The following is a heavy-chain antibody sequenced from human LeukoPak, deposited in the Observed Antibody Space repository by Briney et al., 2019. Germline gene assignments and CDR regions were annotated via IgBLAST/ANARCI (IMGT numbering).Heavy chain of an antibody. CDR2: INHSGST. J-gene: IGHJ4*02. D-gene: IGHD2-8*01. Sequence: PSEILSLTCAVYGGSFSGYYWSWIRQPPGKGLEWIGEINHSGSTNYNPSLKSRVTISVDTSKNQFSLKLSSVTAADTAVYYCARGRGLYRHQPLDYWGQGTLVTVSS. CDR3: ARGRGLYRHQPLDY. CDR1: GGSFSGYY. V-gene: IGHV4-34*01.